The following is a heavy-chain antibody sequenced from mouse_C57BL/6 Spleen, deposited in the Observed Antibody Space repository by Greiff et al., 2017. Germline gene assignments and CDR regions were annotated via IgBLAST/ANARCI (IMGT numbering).Heavy chain of an antibody. D-gene: IGHD6-1*01. CDR1: GFTFSDYY. Sequence: EVKLMESGGGLVQPGGSLKLSCAASGFTFSDYYMYWVRQTPEKRLEWVAYISNGGGSTYYPDTVKGRFTISRDNAKNTLDLQMSRLKSEDTAMYYCARHGASAYWGQGTLVTVSA. J-gene: IGHJ3*01. CDR2: ISNGGGST. CDR3: ARHGASAY. V-gene: IGHV5-12*01.